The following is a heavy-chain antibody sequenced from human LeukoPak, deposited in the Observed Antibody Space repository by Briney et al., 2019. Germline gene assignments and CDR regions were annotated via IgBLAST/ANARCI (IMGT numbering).Heavy chain of an antibody. J-gene: IGHJ6*02. CDR1: GFTFSSYA. CDR3: ARDRVGVVSYYYYGMDV. V-gene: IGHV3-30-3*01. Sequence: GSLRLSCAASGFTFSSYAMHWVRQAPGKGLEWVAVISYDGSNKYYADSVKGRFTISRDNSKNTLYLQTNSLRAEDTAVYYCARDRVGVVSYYYYGMDVWGQGTTVTVSS. D-gene: IGHD3-3*01. CDR2: ISYDGSNK.